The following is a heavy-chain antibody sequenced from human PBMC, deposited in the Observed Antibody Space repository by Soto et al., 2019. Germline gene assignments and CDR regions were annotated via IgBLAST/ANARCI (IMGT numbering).Heavy chain of an antibody. CDR2: ISAYNGNT. CDR1: GYTFTSYG. Sequence: QVQLVQSGAEVKKPGASVKVSCKASGYTFTSYGISWVRQAPGQGLEWMGWISAYNGNTNYAQKLQGRVTMTTDTSTSTDYMELRSLRSDDTAVYYCARECNVVDTNCLDYYGMDVWGQGTTVTVSS. V-gene: IGHV1-18*01. CDR3: ARECNVVDTNCLDYYGMDV. D-gene: IGHD5-12*01. J-gene: IGHJ6*02.